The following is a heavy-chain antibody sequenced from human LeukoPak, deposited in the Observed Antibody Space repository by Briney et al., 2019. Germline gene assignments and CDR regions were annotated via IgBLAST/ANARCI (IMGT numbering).Heavy chain of an antibody. CDR1: GDSISSSSYY. Sequence: SETLSLTCTVSGDSISSSSYYWGWIRQPPGKGLEWIGSIYYSGSTYYNPSLKSRVTISVDTSKNQFSLKLSSVTAADTAVYYCARQKAIGGYVSFPFDYWGQGTLVTVSS. CDR3: ARQKAIGGYVSFPFDY. CDR2: IYYSGST. D-gene: IGHD5-12*01. V-gene: IGHV4-39*01. J-gene: IGHJ4*02.